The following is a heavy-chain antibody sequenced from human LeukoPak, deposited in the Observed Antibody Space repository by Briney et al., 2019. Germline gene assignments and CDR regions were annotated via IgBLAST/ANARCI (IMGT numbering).Heavy chain of an antibody. V-gene: IGHV4-61*02. CDR3: ARGSMTIFGVFDY. D-gene: IGHD3-3*01. J-gene: IGHJ4*02. CDR1: GGSISSGSYY. Sequence: PSETLSLTCTVSGGSISSGSYYWSWIRQPAGKGLEWIGRIYTSGSTKYNASLKSRVTISVDTSKNQFSLKLSSVTVADTAVYYCARGSMTIFGVFDYWGQGTLVTVSS. CDR2: IYTSGST.